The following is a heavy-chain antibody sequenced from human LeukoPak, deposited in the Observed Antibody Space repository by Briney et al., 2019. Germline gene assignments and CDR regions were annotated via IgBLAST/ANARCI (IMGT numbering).Heavy chain of an antibody. D-gene: IGHD3-22*01. J-gene: IGHJ4*02. CDR1: GFTFSSYE. CDR3: AKDVRGTLIRDIDY. CDR2: ISWNSGSI. V-gene: IGHV3-9*01. Sequence: GGSLRLSCAASGFTFSSYEMNWVRQAPGKGLEWVSGISWNSGSIGYADSVKGRFTISRDNAKNSLYLQMNSLRAEDTALYYCAKDVRGTLIRDIDYWGQGTLVTVSS.